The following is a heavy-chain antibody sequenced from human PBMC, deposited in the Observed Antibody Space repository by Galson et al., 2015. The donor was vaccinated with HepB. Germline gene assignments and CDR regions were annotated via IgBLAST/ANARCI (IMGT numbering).Heavy chain of an antibody. CDR2: IIPILGIA. Sequence: SVKVSCKASGGTFSSYTISWVRQAPGQGLEWMGRIIPILGIANYAQKFQGRVTITADKSTSTAYMELSSLRSEDTAVYYCARVEDGDYPYGYYGMDVWGQGTTVTVSS. D-gene: IGHD4-17*01. J-gene: IGHJ6*02. V-gene: IGHV1-69*02. CDR3: ARVEDGDYPYGYYGMDV. CDR1: GGTFSSYT.